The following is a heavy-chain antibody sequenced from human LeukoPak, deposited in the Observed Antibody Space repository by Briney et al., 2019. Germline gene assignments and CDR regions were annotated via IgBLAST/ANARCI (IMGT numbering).Heavy chain of an antibody. CDR2: ISGSGGST. D-gene: IGHD6-19*01. V-gene: IGHV3-23*01. J-gene: IGHJ4*02. CDR3: AKAHSLIAVAGLTFDY. CDR1: GFTFSSYA. Sequence: PGGSLRLSCAASGFTFSSYAMSWVRQAPGKGLEWVSAISGSGGSTYYAYSVKGRFTISRDNSKNTLYLQMNSLRAEDTAVYYCAKAHSLIAVAGLTFDYWGQGTLVTVSS.